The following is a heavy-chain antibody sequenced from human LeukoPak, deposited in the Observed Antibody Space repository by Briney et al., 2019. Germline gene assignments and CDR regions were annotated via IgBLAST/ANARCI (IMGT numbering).Heavy chain of an antibody. CDR1: GYTFTGYY. J-gene: IGHJ4*02. Sequence: ASVKASCKASGYTFTGYYMHWVRQAPGQGLEWMGWINPNSGGTNYAQKFQGRVTMTRDTSISTAYMELSRLRSDDTAVYYCARTYDSSGPYYFDYWGQGTLVTVSS. V-gene: IGHV1-2*02. CDR3: ARTYDSSGPYYFDY. D-gene: IGHD3-22*01. CDR2: INPNSGGT.